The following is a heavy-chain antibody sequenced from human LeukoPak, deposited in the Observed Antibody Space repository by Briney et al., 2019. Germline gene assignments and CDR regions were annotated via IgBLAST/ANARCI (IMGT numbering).Heavy chain of an antibody. V-gene: IGHV3-9*01. Sequence: GGSLRLSCAASGFTFDDYAMHWVRQAPGKGLEWVSGISWNSGSIGYADSVKGRFTISRDNAKNSLYLQMNSLRAEDTALYYCAKALRYFDWLSPSLEHWGQGTLVTVSS. CDR2: ISWNSGSI. CDR3: AKALRYFDWLSPSLEH. J-gene: IGHJ4*02. CDR1: GFTFDDYA. D-gene: IGHD3-9*01.